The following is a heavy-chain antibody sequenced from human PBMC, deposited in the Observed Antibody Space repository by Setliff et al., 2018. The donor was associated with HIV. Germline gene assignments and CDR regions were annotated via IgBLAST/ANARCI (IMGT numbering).Heavy chain of an antibody. CDR1: GYTFTDYY. V-gene: IGHV1-2*02. CDR3: ARAESLGWFYNYMDV. J-gene: IGHJ6*03. Sequence: GASVKVSCKASGYTFTDYYIHWVRQAPGQGLEWLGWINPDSGGTNYAQKFQGRVTMTRDTSISTAYMDLSRLKLDDTAVYYCARAESLGWFYNYMDVWGKGTTVTV. CDR2: INPDSGGT. D-gene: IGHD3-10*01.